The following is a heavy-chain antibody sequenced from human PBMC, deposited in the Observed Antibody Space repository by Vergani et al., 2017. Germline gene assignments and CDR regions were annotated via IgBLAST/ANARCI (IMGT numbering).Heavy chain of an antibody. J-gene: IGHJ4*01. CDR1: GITFKNAW. D-gene: IGHD2-2*02. Sequence: EVQLLESGGGLVQPGGSLRLSCVVSGITFKNAWINLVRQAPWKGLEWIGRIRSKNDGGTADYAAPLNGRFTISRDDSKDSAFLLVNNLKTKDTAVYFCYTDYHDYWGQGTLVTGSS. CDR2: IRSKNDGGTA. CDR3: YTDYHDY. V-gene: IGHV3-15*01.